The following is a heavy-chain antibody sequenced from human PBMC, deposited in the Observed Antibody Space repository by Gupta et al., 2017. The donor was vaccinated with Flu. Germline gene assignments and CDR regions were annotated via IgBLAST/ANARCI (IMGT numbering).Heavy chain of an antibody. CDR3: CTYDGSFRY. V-gene: IGHV3-15*01. J-gene: IGHJ4*02. CDR2: IKSKTDGGAT. Sequence: EVELVESGGGLVRPGGSLRLSCAASGFPFTPAWMSWVRQAPGKGLEWIGRIKSKTDGGATDYAGFVRGKFTISRDDSNNTLYLQMGGLKTEDTAVYYCCTYDGSFRYWGQGTLVTVSS. D-gene: IGHD3-3*01. CDR1: GFPFTPAW.